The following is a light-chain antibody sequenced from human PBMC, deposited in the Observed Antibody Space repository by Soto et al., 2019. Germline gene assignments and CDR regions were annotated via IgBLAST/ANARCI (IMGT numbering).Light chain of an antibody. V-gene: IGLV2-14*01. CDR3: SSYISSSTFVV. J-gene: IGLJ2*01. Sequence: QSALTQPASVSGSPGQSITISCTGTSRDGGGYNYVSWHQQHPGKAPKVIITEVSNRPSGVSNRFSGSKSGNTASLTISGLQAEDEADYYCSSYISSSTFVVFGGGTTLPVL. CDR2: EVS. CDR1: SRDGGGYNY.